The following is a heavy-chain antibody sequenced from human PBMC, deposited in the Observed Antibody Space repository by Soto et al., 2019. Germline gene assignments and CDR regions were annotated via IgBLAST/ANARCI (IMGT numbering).Heavy chain of an antibody. V-gene: IGHV1-69*06. CDR1: GGTFGSYA. CDR2: IIPIFGTA. J-gene: IGHJ3*02. CDR3: ARDLVEPSPFLPQGQWARSNAFDI. Sequence: SVKVSCKASGGTFGSYAISWVREAPGQGLEWMGGIIPIFGTANYAQKFQGRVMITADKSTSTAYMELSSLRSEDTAVYYCARDLVEPSPFLPQGQWARSNAFDIWGQGTMVTVSS. D-gene: IGHD1-1*01.